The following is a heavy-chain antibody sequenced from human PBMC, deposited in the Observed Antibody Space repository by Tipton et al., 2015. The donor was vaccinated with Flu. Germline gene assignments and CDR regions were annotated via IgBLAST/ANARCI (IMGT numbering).Heavy chain of an antibody. CDR1: GGSFSGYY. Sequence: TLSLTCAVYGGSFSGYYWSWIRQPPGKGLEWIGEINHGGSTNYNPSLKSRVTISVDTSKNQLSLKLSSVTAADTAVYYCARAPSGGSSIAARPNWFDPWGQGTLVTVSS. V-gene: IGHV4-34*01. CDR2: INHGGST. D-gene: IGHD6-6*01. CDR3: ARAPSGGSSIAARPNWFDP. J-gene: IGHJ5*02.